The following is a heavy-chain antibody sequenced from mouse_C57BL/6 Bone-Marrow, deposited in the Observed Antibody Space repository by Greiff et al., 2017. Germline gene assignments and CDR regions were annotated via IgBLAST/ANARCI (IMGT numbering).Heavy chain of an antibody. CDR2: ISYDGSN. CDR3: ARRYYYGSSQWYFDV. D-gene: IGHD1-1*01. V-gene: IGHV3-6*01. CDR1: GYSITSGYY. J-gene: IGHJ1*03. Sequence: EVQLQQSGPGLVKPSQSLSLTCSVTGYSITSGYYWNWIRQFPGNKLEWMGYISYDGSNNYNPSLKNRISITRDTSKNQFFLKLNSVTTEDTATYYCARRYYYGSSQWYFDVWGTGTTVTVSS.